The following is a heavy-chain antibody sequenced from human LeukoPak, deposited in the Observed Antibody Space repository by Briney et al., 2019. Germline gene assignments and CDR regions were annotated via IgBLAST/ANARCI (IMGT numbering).Heavy chain of an antibody. D-gene: IGHD6-13*01. CDR2: IYSGGRT. J-gene: IGHJ4*02. Sequence: GGSVRLSCAASGFTVSRNYMSWVRQAPGKGLEWVSVIYSGGRTYYADSVKGRFTISRDNSKNTLYLQMNSLRAGDTAVYYCARAGPSSSWHQFDYWGQGTLVTVSS. V-gene: IGHV3-66*01. CDR3: ARAGPSSSWHQFDY. CDR1: GFTVSRNY.